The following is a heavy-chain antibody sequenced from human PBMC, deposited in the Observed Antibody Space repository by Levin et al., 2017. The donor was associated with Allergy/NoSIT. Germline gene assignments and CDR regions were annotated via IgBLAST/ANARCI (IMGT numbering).Heavy chain of an antibody. CDR3: TRQEQAFGELLPTYNWFDP. CDR1: GFTFSGSA. CDR2: IRSKANSYAT. D-gene: IGHD3-10*01. Sequence: GESLKISCAASGFTFSGSAMHWVRQASGKGLEWVGRIRSKANSYATAYAASVKGRFTISRDDSKNTAYLQMNSLKTEDTAVYYCTRQEQAFGELLPTYNWFDPWGQGTLVTVSS. V-gene: IGHV3-73*01. J-gene: IGHJ5*02.